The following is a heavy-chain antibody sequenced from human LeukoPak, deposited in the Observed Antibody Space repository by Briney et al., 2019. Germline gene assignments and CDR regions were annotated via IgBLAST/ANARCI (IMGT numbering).Heavy chain of an antibody. D-gene: IGHD3-3*01. CDR1: GFTFSSYW. V-gene: IGHV3-74*01. Sequence: GGSLRLSCAASGFTFSSYWMHWVRQAPGKGLVWVSRINTDGGSTSYADSVKGRFTISRDNAKNTLYLQMNSLRAEDTAVYYCARGQYDFWSGYDYGNFDYWGQGTLVTVSS. CDR3: ARGQYDFWSGYDYGNFDY. J-gene: IGHJ4*02. CDR2: INTDGGST.